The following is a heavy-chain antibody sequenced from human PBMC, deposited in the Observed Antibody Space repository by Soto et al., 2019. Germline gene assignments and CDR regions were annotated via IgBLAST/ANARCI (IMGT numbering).Heavy chain of an antibody. CDR1: GLAFSTHW. CDR3: ATRTNNVPYYVGVFDF. Sequence: EVQLVEVGGGLVQPGGSLRLSCAASGLAFSTHWMTWGRQAPGKGLEWVANINQDGTQKYYVDSVKGRFTISSDNAKNPLYLQMNSLTAEDTALYYCATRTNNVPYYVGVFDFWGQGALVTVSS. V-gene: IGHV3-7*01. CDR2: INQDGTQK. J-gene: IGHJ4*02. D-gene: IGHD3-16*01.